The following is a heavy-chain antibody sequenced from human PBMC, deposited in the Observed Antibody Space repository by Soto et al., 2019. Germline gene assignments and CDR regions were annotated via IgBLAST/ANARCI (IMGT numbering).Heavy chain of an antibody. V-gene: IGHV4-34*01. CDR3: ARASYGSGRYNWFDP. CDR2: INHSGST. Sequence: SETLSITCAVYGGSFSGYYWSWIRPPPGKGLEWIGEINHSGSTNYNPSLKSRVTISVDTSKNQFSLKLSSVTAADAAVYYCARASYGSGRYNWFDPWGQGTLVTVSS. D-gene: IGHD3-10*01. J-gene: IGHJ5*02. CDR1: GGSFSGYY.